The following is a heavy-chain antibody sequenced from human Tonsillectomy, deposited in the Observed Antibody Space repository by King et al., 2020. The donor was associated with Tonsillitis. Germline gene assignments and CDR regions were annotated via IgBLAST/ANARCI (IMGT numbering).Heavy chain of an antibody. CDR2: ISYDGSNQ. Sequence: VQLVESGGGVVQPGRSLRLSCADSGFTFNDYAMHWVRQAPGKGLEWVAVISYDGSNQHYGDSVKGRFTISRDNSKNTLWLQMNGLRAEDTAVYYCASSRHGGNLNDAFDIWGQGTMVTVSS. V-gene: IGHV3-30*04. D-gene: IGHD4-23*01. J-gene: IGHJ3*02. CDR1: GFTFNDYA. CDR3: ASSRHGGNLNDAFDI.